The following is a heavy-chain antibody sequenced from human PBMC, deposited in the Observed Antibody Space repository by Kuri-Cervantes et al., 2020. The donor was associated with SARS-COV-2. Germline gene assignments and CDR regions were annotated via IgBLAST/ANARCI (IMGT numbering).Heavy chain of an antibody. D-gene: IGHD3-9*01. Sequence: ASVKVSCKASGGTFTSYGISWVRQAPGQGLEWMGWISAYNGNTNYAQKLQGRVTMTTDTSTSTAYMELRSLRSDDTAVYYCARIYYDILTGYYYYYYYMDVWGKGTTVTVSS. CDR2: ISAYNGNT. CDR3: ARIYYDILTGYYYYYYYMDV. V-gene: IGHV1-18*01. CDR1: GGTFTSYG. J-gene: IGHJ6*03.